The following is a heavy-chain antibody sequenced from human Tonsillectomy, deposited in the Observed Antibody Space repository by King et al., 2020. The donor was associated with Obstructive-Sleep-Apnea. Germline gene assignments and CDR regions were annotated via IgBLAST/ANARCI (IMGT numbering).Heavy chain of an antibody. CDR1: GFTFSSHA. V-gene: IGHV3-23*04. CDR3: ARYFLEWLSPYFDL. Sequence: VQLVESGGGLAQPGRSLRLSCVPSGFTFSSHAMSWVRQGPGKGLEWVSGISGSGGTTDYADSVKGRFTISRDNSRKTLYLEMNSLRAEDTAVYYVARYFLEWLSPYFDLWGQGTLVSVSS. J-gene: IGHJ4*02. D-gene: IGHD3-3*01. CDR2: ISGSGGTT.